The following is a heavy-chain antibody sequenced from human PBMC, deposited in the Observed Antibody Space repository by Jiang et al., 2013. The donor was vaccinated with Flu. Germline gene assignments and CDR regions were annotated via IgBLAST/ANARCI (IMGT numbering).Heavy chain of an antibody. V-gene: IGHV4-39*01. J-gene: IGHJ5*02. Sequence: GSGLVKPSETLSLTCTVSGGSISSSSYYWGWIRQPPGKGLEWIGSIYYSGSTYYNPSLKSRVTISVDTSKNQFSLKLSSVTAADTAVYYCARQWGTVAWNVNWFRPRGAR. D-gene: IGHD1-1*01. CDR2: IYYSGST. CDR1: GGSISSSSYY. CDR3: ARQWGTVAWNVNWFRPR.